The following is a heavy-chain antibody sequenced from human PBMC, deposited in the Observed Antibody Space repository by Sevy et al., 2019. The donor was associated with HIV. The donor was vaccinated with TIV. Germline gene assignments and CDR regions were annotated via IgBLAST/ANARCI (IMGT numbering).Heavy chain of an antibody. CDR3: TRGPSGFSGSDLAY. V-gene: IGHV1-2*02. J-gene: IGHJ4*02. D-gene: IGHD3-22*01. Sequence: ASVKVSCKASGYAFTGYYMHWVRQAPGLGLEWMGWINPNSGGTKYAQKFQGRVTMTRDTSISTAYMELSRLKSDDTAVYYCTRGPSGFSGSDLAYWGQGTLVTVS. CDR2: INPNSGGT. CDR1: GYAFTGYY.